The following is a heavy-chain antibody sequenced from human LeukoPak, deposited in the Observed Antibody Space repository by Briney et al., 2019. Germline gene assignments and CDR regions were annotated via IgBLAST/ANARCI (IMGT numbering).Heavy chain of an antibody. D-gene: IGHD4-11*01. CDR2: VYYTGST. Sequence: SETLSLTCTVSGDSIHSSVYYWGWVRQPPGKGLEWIGNVYYTGSTFYNPSLEGRVTISVDTSKNQFSLKLSSMTAADTAVYFCARHSGPVIPDGLDIWGQGTMVTVSS. V-gene: IGHV4-39*01. CDR1: GDSIHSSVYY. J-gene: IGHJ3*02. CDR3: ARHSGPVIPDGLDI.